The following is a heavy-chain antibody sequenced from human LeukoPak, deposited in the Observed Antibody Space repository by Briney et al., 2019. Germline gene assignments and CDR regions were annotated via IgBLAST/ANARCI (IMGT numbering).Heavy chain of an antibody. CDR2: IRSKTYGGTT. CDR1: GFTFSSYG. CDR3: TRGPIQLWLYHGMDV. V-gene: IGHV3-49*04. D-gene: IGHD5-18*01. J-gene: IGHJ6*02. Sequence: GRSLRLSCAASGFTFSSYGMHWVRQAPGKGLEWVGFIRSKTYGGTTEYAASVKGRFIISRDDSASIAYLQMNSLKTEDTAVYYCTRGPIQLWLYHGMDVWGQGTTVTVSS.